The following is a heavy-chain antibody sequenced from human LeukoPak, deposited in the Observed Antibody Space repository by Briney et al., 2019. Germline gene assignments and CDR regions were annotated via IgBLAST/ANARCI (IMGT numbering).Heavy chain of an antibody. CDR2: ISGSGGST. CDR3: AKRYSGSRGAFDI. V-gene: IGHV3-23*01. J-gene: IGHJ3*02. D-gene: IGHD1-26*01. Sequence: PGASLRLSCAASGFTFSSYAMSWVRQAPGKGLDWVSAISGSGGSTYYADSVKGRFTISRDNSKNTLYLQMNSLRAEDTAVYYCAKRYSGSRGAFDIWGQGTMVTVSS. CDR1: GFTFSSYA.